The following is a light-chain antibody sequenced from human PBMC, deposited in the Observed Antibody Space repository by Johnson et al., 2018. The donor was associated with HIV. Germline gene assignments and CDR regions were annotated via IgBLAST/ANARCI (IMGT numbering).Light chain of an antibody. J-gene: IGLJ1*01. V-gene: IGLV1-51*02. Sequence: QSVLTQPPSVSAAPGQKVTISCSGSSSTIGNNYVSWYQVLPGTAPKLLIYKNNNRPSGIHDRFSGSKSGTSATLGITGLQTGDEADYYCGTWDTSLTTGGVFGTGTKVTVL. CDR1: SSTIGNNY. CDR3: GTWDTSLTTGGV. CDR2: KNN.